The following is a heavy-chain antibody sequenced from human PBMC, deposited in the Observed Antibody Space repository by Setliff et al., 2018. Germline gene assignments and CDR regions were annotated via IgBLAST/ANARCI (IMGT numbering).Heavy chain of an antibody. J-gene: IGHJ5*02. Sequence: SETLSLTCTVSGGSISRDYWMWIRQPPGKGLEWIGYIFYSGSTNYNPALKSRVTISKDTSKNQFSLRLNSVSAADTAVYYCARGGEYYYGSGTIDPWGPGTLVTVSS. V-gene: IGHV4-59*01. CDR2: IFYSGST. CDR1: GGSISRDY. CDR3: ARGGEYYYGSGTIDP. D-gene: IGHD3-10*01.